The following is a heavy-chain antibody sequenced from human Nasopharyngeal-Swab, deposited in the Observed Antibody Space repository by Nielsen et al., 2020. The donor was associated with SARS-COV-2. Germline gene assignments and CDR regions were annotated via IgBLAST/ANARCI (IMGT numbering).Heavy chain of an antibody. J-gene: IGHJ6*02. CDR2: ISYDGTYK. CDR1: AFTFSSYG. CDR3: AKSTQLGIIYYYYNGVDV. D-gene: IGHD1-1*01. Sequence: GGSLRLSRAASAFTFSSYGMHWVRQAPGKGLEWVALISYDGTYKYYADSVKGRFTISRDNSKNTLYLQMNSLRAEDTAVYYCAKSTQLGIIYYYYNGVDVWGQGTTVTVSS. V-gene: IGHV3-30*18.